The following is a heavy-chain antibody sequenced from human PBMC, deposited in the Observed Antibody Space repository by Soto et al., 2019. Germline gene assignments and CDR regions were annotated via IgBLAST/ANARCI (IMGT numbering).Heavy chain of an antibody. CDR2: IGTAGDT. CDR3: ARGSYYYDSSGYLARGTCDY. V-gene: IGHV3-13*01. CDR1: GFTFSSYD. Sequence: EVQLVESGGGLVQPGGSLRLSCAASGFTFSSYDMHWVRQATGKGLEWVSAIGTAGDTYYPGSVKGRFTISRENAKNSLYLQMNSLRAEDTAVYYCARGSYYYDSSGYLARGTCDYWGQGTLVTVSS. D-gene: IGHD3-22*01. J-gene: IGHJ4*02.